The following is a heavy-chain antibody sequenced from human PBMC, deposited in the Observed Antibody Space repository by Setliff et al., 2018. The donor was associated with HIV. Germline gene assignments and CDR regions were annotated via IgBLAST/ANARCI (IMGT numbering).Heavy chain of an antibody. D-gene: IGHD1-26*01. CDR3: ARDLGGLWEVFDC. V-gene: IGHV4-34*01. CDR2: INHSGST. Sequence: NPSETLSLTCAVYGGSFSGYYWSWIRQPPGKGLEWIGEINHSGSTNHNPSLRSRVIISVDTPRNQFSLRVTSVTAADTALYYCARDLGGLWEVFDCWGQGTLVTVSS. CDR1: GGSFSGYY. J-gene: IGHJ4*02.